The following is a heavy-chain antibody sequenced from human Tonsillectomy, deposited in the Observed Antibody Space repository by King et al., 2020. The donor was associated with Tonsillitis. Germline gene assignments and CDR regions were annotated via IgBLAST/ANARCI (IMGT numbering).Heavy chain of an antibody. CDR2: INTDGNST. J-gene: IGHJ4*02. CDR1: GFTFSNYW. Sequence: DVQLVESGGGLVQPGGSLRLSCAASGFTFSNYWMHWVRQAPGKGLVWVSRINTDGNSTTYADSVKGRFTISRDNAKNTLYLQMSGLSAEDTAVYYCARGAGGYTYGWGQGTLVTVSS. D-gene: IGHD5-18*01. CDR3: ARGAGGYTYG. V-gene: IGHV3-74*01.